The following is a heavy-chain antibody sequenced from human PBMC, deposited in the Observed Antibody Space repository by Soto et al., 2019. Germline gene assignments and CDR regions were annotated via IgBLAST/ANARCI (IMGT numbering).Heavy chain of an antibody. CDR1: GYTFTNYA. V-gene: IGHV1-18*01. CDR2: ISAYSGDT. CDR3: ARDWRAFSIFGATMDV. D-gene: IGHD3-3*01. J-gene: IGHJ6*02. Sequence: VQLLQSGGEVRKPGASVKVSCKTSGYTFTNYAINWVRQAPGQGLQWMGWISAYSGDTKYAQRFQDRLTVTTDPSTTTASMELRSLRSDDTAVYYSARDWRAFSIFGATMDVWGQGTTVTVSS.